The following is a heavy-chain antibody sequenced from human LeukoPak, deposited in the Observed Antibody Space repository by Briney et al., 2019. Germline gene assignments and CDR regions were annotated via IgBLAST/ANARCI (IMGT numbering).Heavy chain of an antibody. D-gene: IGHD1-26*01. CDR3: AKDLGYSGSSNDAFDI. CDR1: GFTFSSYA. Sequence: GGSLRLSCAASGFTFSSYAMSWVRQAPGKGLEWVSAISGSGGSTYYADSVKGRFTISRDNSKNTLYLQMNSLRAEDTAVCYCAKDLGYSGSSNDAFDIWGQGTMVTVSS. CDR2: ISGSGGST. V-gene: IGHV3-23*01. J-gene: IGHJ3*02.